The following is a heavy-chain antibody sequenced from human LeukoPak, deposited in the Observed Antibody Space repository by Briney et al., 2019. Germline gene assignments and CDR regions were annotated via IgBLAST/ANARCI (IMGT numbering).Heavy chain of an antibody. J-gene: IGHJ5*02. V-gene: IGHV3-30*04. CDR3: ARNYYHSSAPGSWFDP. Sequence: GGSLRLSCAASGFIFSSYAMHWVRQAPGKGLEWVALISFDENRKYYRDSVKGRFTISRDNSNNTVHLQMNSVKPEDTAVYFCARNYYHSSAPGSWFDPWGQGTLVTVFS. CDR2: ISFDENRK. CDR1: GFIFSSYA. D-gene: IGHD3-22*01.